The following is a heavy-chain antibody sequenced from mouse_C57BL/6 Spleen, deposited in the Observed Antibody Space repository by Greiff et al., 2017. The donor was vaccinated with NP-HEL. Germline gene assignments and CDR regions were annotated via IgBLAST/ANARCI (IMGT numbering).Heavy chain of an antibody. CDR1: RFTFCRYA. V-gene: IGHV5-4*01. Sequence: EVQGVESGGGLVKPGGSLKLPCAASRFTFCRYALSWVRQTPEKRLVCVATISDGGRYTYYPDNVKGRLTISRDNAKNNQYLQMSQLKSEDTAMYYCARDNYAMDYWGQGTSDTVSS. CDR2: ISDGGRYT. J-gene: IGHJ4*01. CDR3: ARDNYAMDY.